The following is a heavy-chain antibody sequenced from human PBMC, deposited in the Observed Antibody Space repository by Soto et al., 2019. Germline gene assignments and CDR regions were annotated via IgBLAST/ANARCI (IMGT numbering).Heavy chain of an antibody. D-gene: IGHD2-15*01. V-gene: IGHV4-61*01. CDR2: IYYSGST. CDR3: AKDSSPSGGNPRIDAFDI. Sequence: SETLSLTCTVSGGSVSSGSYYWSWIRQPPGKGLEWIGYIYYSGSTNYNPSLKSRVTISVDTSKNQFSLKLSSVTAADTAVYYCAKDSSPSGGNPRIDAFDIWGQGTMVTVSS. CDR1: GGSVSSGSYY. J-gene: IGHJ3*02.